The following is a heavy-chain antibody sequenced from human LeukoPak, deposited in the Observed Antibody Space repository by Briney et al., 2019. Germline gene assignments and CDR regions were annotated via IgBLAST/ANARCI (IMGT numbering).Heavy chain of an antibody. V-gene: IGHV1-2*02. J-gene: IGHJ6*03. CDR2: INPKSGGT. CDR1: GYTFIDYH. CDR3: ARDAGTYYYMDV. Sequence: GASVKVSCKASGYTFIDYHIHWVRQAPGQGLEWMGWINPKSGGTKYAQKFQGRVTMTRDTSISTAYMDQSRLRSDDTAVYYCARDAGTYYYMDVWGKGTTVTVSS.